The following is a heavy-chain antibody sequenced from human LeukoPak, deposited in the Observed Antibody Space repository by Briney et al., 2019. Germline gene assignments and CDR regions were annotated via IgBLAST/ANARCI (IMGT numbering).Heavy chain of an antibody. CDR3: MSGGSRRALIHY. CDR2: IYYSGST. Sequence: SSETLSLTCTVSGGSISSSNFYWGWIRQPRGKGLEWIGTIYYSGSTDYNPSLKSRVTRSVDTSKNQFSLRLSSVTAADTAVYYCMSGGSRRALIHYWGQGILVTVSS. V-gene: IGHV4-39*01. CDR1: GGSISSSNFY. J-gene: IGHJ4*02. D-gene: IGHD3-10*01.